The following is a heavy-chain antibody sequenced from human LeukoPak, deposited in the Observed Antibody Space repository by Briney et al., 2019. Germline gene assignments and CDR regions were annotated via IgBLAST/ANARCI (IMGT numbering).Heavy chain of an antibody. CDR2: IKEDGSGI. J-gene: IGHJ4*02. V-gene: IGHV3-7*01. D-gene: IGHD3-22*01. Sequence: GRSLRLSCVVSGFTFSDYWMSWVRQAPGKGLEWVANIKEDGSGIYYVDSVEGRFTISRDNAKKSLYLQMNSLRAEDTAVYYCARGDTRGYYYRFFDYWGQGTLVTVSS. CDR3: ARGDTRGYYYRFFDY. CDR1: GFTFSDYW.